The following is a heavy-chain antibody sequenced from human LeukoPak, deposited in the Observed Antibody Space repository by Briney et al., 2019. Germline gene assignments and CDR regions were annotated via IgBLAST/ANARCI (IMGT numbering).Heavy chain of an antibody. J-gene: IGHJ1*01. D-gene: IGHD6-13*01. Sequence: PSESLSLTCAVYGGSFSGYYWSCVREPPGKGLEWIGEINHSGSTNYNPSLTSRVTISVDTSKNQFSLKLSSVTAADTAVYYCARASSSWYPYFQHWGQGTLVTVSS. CDR3: ARASSSWYPYFQH. CDR2: INHSGST. CDR1: GGSFSGYY. V-gene: IGHV4-34*01.